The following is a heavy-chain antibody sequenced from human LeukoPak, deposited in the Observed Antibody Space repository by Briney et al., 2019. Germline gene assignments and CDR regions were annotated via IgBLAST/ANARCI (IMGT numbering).Heavy chain of an antibody. J-gene: IGHJ4*02. D-gene: IGHD1-7*01. V-gene: IGHV1-2*06. CDR3: ARDQGNWNYGSYLDY. CDR1: GYTFTGYY. CDR2: INPNSGGT. Sequence: ASVKVSCKASGYTFTGYYMHWVRQAPGQGLEWMGRINPNSGGTNYAQKFQGRVTMTRDTSISTAYMELSRLRSDDTAVYYCARDQGNWNYGSYLDYWGQGTLVTVSS.